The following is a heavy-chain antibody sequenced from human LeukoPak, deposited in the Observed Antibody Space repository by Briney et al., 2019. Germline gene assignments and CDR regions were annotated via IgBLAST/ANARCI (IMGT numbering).Heavy chain of an antibody. J-gene: IGHJ4*02. D-gene: IGHD6-13*01. CDR3: ARDIGQGSSWLYDY. CDR2: INPKSGGT. CDR1: GYTFTGYY. Sequence: ASVKVSCKASGYTFTGYYMHWVRQAPGQGLEWMGWINPKSGGTNYPQKFQGRVTMTRDTSITTAYMGLSSLRSADTALYYCARDIGQGSSWLYDYWGQGTLVTVSS. V-gene: IGHV1-2*02.